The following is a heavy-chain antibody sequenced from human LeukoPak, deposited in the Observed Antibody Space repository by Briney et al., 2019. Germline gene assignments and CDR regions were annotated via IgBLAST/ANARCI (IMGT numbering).Heavy chain of an antibody. CDR2: IKQEGSEK. V-gene: IGHV3-7*01. CDR3: ASHSSGWTEYFQH. CDR1: GFTFSSYW. Sequence: GGSLRLSCAASGFTFSSYWMSWVRQAPGKGLEWVANIKQEGSEKYYVDSVKGRFTFSRDNAKNSLYLQMNSLRAEHTAVYYCASHSSGWTEYFQHWGQGTLVTVSS. J-gene: IGHJ1*01. D-gene: IGHD6-19*01.